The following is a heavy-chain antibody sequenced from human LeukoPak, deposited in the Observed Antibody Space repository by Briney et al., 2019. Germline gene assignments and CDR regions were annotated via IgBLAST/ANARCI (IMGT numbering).Heavy chain of an antibody. CDR3: ARDDCSGGTCYVAY. CDR2: IRSKANNYAT. V-gene: IGHV3-73*01. D-gene: IGHD2-15*01. J-gene: IGHJ4*02. Sequence: PGGSLKLSCAASGFTFSGSAMHWVRQASGKGLEWVGRIRSKANNYATSYAASVKGRFTISRDDSKNTASLQMNSLKTEDTAVYYCARDDCSGGTCYVAYWGQGTLVTVSS. CDR1: GFTFSGSA.